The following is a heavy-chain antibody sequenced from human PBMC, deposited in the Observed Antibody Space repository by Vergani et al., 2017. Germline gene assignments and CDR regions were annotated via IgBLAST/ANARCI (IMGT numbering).Heavy chain of an antibody. CDR3: ASWNQGVVYAFDI. J-gene: IGHJ3*02. Sequence: EVQLLESGGGLVQPGGSLRLSCAASGFTFSSYAMSWVRQAPGKGLEWVSSISGSGGTTYYADSVKGRFTISRDNSKNTLVLQMISLRAEDTAVYYCASWNQGVVYAFDIWGQGTLVTVSS. CDR2: ISGSGGTT. CDR1: GFTFSSYA. V-gene: IGHV3-23*01. D-gene: IGHD1-14*01.